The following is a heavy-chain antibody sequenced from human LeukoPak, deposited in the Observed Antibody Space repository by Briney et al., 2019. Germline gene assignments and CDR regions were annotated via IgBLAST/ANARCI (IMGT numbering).Heavy chain of an antibody. D-gene: IGHD3-16*01. CDR1: GGTFSSYA. V-gene: IGHV1-69*13. CDR3: AIVIMSSLWKRPANYFDY. CDR2: IIPIFGTA. J-gene: IGHJ4*02. Sequence: SVKVSCKASGGTFSSYAISWVRQAPGQGLEWMGGIIPIFGTANYAQKFQGRVTITADESTSTAYIELSSLRSEDTAVHYCAIVIMSSLWKRPANYFDYWGQGTLVTVSS.